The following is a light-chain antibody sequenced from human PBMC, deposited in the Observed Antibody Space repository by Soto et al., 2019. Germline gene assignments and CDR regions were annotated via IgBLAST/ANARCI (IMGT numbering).Light chain of an antibody. CDR3: SSYTTSSTYV. V-gene: IGLV2-14*03. J-gene: IGLJ1*01. Sequence: QSALTQPASVSGSPGQSITISCTGTSSDVGAYNYVSWYQQHPGKAPKLMIYDVTNRPSGVSNRLSGSKSGYTASLTISGLQAEDEADYYCSSYTTSSTYVFGTGTKLTVL. CDR2: DVT. CDR1: SSDVGAYNY.